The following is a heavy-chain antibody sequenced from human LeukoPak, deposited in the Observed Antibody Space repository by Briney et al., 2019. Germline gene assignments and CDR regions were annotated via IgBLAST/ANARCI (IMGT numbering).Heavy chain of an antibody. D-gene: IGHD4-17*01. CDR1: GFTFSTYW. V-gene: IGHV3-7*04. J-gene: IGHJ3*02. CDR3: ARNTVSGAFDI. CDR2: IKQDGSDK. Sequence: GGSLRLSCAASGFTFSTYWMIWVRQAPGKGLEWVANIKQDGSDKYYVDSLEGRFTISRDNAKNSLYLQMNSLRAEDTAVYYCARNTVSGAFDISGQGKVVTVSS.